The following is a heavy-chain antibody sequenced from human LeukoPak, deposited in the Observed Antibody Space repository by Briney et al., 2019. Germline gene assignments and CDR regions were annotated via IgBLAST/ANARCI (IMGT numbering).Heavy chain of an antibody. CDR2: ISGSGGST. J-gene: IGHJ6*02. D-gene: IGHD2-2*01. CDR1: GFTFSSYA. V-gene: IGHV3-23*01. Sequence: GGSLRLSCAASGFTFSSYAMSWVRQAPGKGLEWVSAISGSGGSTYYADSVKGRFTISRDNSKNTLYLQMNSLRAEDTAVYYCARDTSSYCSSTSCYRNGMDVWGQGTTVTVSS. CDR3: ARDTSSYCSSTSCYRNGMDV.